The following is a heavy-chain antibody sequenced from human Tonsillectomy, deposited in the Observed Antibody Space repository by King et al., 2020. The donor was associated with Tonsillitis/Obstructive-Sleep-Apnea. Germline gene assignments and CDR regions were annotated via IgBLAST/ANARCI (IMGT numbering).Heavy chain of an antibody. V-gene: IGHV4-31*03. CDR2: IYYSGST. CDR3: AREQLDTAMVPQERYFDY. J-gene: IGHJ4*02. CDR1: GGSISSGGYY. Sequence: QLQESGPGLVKPSQTLSLTCTVSGGSISSGGYYWSWIRQHSGKGLEWIGYIYYSGSTYYNPSLKSRVTISVDTSKNQFSLKLSSVTAADTAVYYCAREQLDTAMVPQERYFDYWGQGTLVTVSS. D-gene: IGHD5-18*01.